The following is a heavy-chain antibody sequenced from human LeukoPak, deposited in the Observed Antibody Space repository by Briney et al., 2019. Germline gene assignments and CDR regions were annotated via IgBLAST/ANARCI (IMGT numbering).Heavy chain of an antibody. Sequence: PSETLSLTCTVSGGSISSSSYYWGWIRQPPGKGLEWIGSIYYSGSTYYNPSLKSRVTISVDTSKNQFSLKLSSVTAADTAVYYCARRGSIVGATLNWFDPWGQGTLVTVSS. CDR2: IYYSGST. CDR3: ARRGSIVGATLNWFDP. CDR1: GGSISSSSYY. D-gene: IGHD1-26*01. V-gene: IGHV4-39*01. J-gene: IGHJ5*02.